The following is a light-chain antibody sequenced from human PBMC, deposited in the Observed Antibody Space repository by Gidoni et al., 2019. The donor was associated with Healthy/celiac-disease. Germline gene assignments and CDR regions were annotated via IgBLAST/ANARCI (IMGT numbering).Light chain of an antibody. CDR2: KAS. J-gene: IGKJ1*01. Sequence: DIQMTQSPSTLSASVGDRVTITCRASQSISSWLAWYQQKPGKAPKLLIYKASSLESGVPSRFSGSGSGKEFTLTISSLQPDDFATYYCQQYNSYSWTFXQXTKVEIK. CDR3: QQYNSYSWT. V-gene: IGKV1-5*03. CDR1: QSISSW.